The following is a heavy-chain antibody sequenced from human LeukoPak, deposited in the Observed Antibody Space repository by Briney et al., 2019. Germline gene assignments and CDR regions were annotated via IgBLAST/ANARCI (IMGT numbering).Heavy chain of an antibody. Sequence: ASVKVSCKASGYTFTKYYIHWVRQAHGPGNEWMGLINPGGDNTNYAQNFQGRVTMTRDTSTSTVYMELSSLRSEDTAIYYCARIRDGYNDAYDIWGQGTVVTVPS. CDR2: INPGGDNT. CDR1: GYTFTKYY. CDR3: ARIRDGYNDAYDI. V-gene: IGHV1-46*01. D-gene: IGHD5-24*01. J-gene: IGHJ3*02.